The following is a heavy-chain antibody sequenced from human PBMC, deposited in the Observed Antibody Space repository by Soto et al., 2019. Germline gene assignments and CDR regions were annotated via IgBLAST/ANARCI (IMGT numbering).Heavy chain of an antibody. CDR3: ARSHYEWARNFDY. Sequence: EVQLVESGGGLVQPGGSLRLSCAASGFPFSSYWIHWVRQAPGTGLVWVSGSDESRTSYADSVKGRFTISRDNAKNTLYLQMNSLRAEDTAVYYCARSHYEWARNFDYWGQGTLVTVSS. V-gene: IGHV3-74*01. J-gene: IGHJ4*02. CDR2: SDESRT. CDR1: GFPFSSYW. D-gene: IGHD1-26*01.